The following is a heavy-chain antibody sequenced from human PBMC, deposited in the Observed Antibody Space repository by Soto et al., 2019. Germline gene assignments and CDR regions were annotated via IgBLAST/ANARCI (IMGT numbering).Heavy chain of an antibody. CDR3: ARDVAYGRLDY. D-gene: IGHD4-17*01. CDR2: IYHYGNP. Sequence: QLQLQESGSGLVKPSQTLSLTCAVSGGSIDDYSWSWIRQPPGKGPEWIGYIYHYGNPHYNASLRSRVTLSVDRSKNQFSLNLRSVTAADTAVYYCARDVAYGRLDYWGQGSLVTVSS. J-gene: IGHJ4*02. CDR1: GGSIDDYS. V-gene: IGHV4-30-2*01.